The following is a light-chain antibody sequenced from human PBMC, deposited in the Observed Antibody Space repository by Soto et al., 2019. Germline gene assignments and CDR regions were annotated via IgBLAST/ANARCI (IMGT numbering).Light chain of an antibody. Sequence: LTQPASVSGSPGQSITISCTGTSHDVGDYDYVSWYQQHPGKAPKILIYEVSNRPSGVSNRFSGSKSGNTASLTISGLQTVDEADYYCSSYRIANTYVFGTGTKATVL. CDR2: EVS. V-gene: IGLV2-14*01. CDR3: SSYRIANTYV. J-gene: IGLJ1*01. CDR1: SHDVGDYDY.